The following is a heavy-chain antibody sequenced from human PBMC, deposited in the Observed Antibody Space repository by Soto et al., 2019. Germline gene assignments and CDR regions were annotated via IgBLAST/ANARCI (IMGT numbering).Heavy chain of an antibody. D-gene: IGHD3-10*01. J-gene: IGHJ6*01. Sequence: AXSVKVSCKASVYTFIGYYIHWVRQAPGQGLEWMGWINPNSGGTNYAQRFQGWVTMTRDRSISTAYMELSRLKSDDTAVYYCARVGGGLASLGYYGMDVWGQETKVTVSS. CDR1: VYTFIGYY. CDR3: ARVGGGLASLGYYGMDV. CDR2: INPNSGGT. V-gene: IGHV1-2*04.